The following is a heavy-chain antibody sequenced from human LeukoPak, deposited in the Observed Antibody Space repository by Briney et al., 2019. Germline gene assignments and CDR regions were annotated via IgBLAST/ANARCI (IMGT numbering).Heavy chain of an antibody. D-gene: IGHD6-19*01. CDR2: ISRNGGDT. CDR1: GFTFRSYS. J-gene: IGHJ3*02. Sequence: GGSLRLSCTSSGFTFRSYSMHWVRQAPGKGLEYVSAISRNGGDTYYANSVEGRFTISRDNSKNTLYLQMNSLRAEDTAFYYCARERSYSSGWSAFDIWGQGTMVTVSS. CDR3: ARERSYSSGWSAFDI. V-gene: IGHV3-64*01.